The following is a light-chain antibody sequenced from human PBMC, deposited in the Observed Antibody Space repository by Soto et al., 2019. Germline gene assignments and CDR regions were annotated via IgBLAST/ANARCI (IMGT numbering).Light chain of an antibody. J-gene: IGKJ5*01. CDR1: QSISSY. CDR3: QQRKNWPPIT. Sequence: DIHMTLSPSSLSASVGSRATITCRASQSISSYLNWYQQKPGKAPKLLLYAASTRATGIPARFSGSGSGTVFTLTIGSLEPEDSAVYYCQQRKNWPPITFGQGTRLEIK. CDR2: AAS. V-gene: IGKV1-39*01.